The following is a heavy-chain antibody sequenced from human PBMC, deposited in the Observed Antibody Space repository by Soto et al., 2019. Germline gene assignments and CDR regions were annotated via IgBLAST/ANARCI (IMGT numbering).Heavy chain of an antibody. CDR2: IFAGGST. V-gene: IGHV3-53*01. CDR1: GFTVSSNY. Sequence: GGSLRLSCAVTGFTVSSNYVSWVRQAPGKGLERVSVIFAGGSTFYADSVKGRFTISRDNSKNTVYFQMNSLRAEDTALYFCARGEEHMDVWGQGTTVTVSS. CDR3: ARGEEHMDV. J-gene: IGHJ6*02.